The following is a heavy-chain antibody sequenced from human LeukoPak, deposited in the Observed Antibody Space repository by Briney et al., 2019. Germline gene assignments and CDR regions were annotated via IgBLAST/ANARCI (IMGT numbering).Heavy chain of an antibody. D-gene: IGHD3-22*01. CDR1: GFTFSDYY. CDR2: ISSSGSTI. V-gene: IGHV3-11*04. Sequence: GGSLRLSCAASGFTFSDYYMSWIRQAPGKGLEWVSYISSSGSTIYYADSVKGRFTISRDNAKNSLYLQMNSLRAEDTAVYCCARAPRYYDSSGYDYWGQGTLVTVSS. CDR3: ARAPRYYDSSGYDY. J-gene: IGHJ4*02.